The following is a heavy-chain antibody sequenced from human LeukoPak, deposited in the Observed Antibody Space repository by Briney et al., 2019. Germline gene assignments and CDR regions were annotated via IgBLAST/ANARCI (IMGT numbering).Heavy chain of an antibody. CDR1: GYTFTSYY. CDR3: ARAPGIRSAFDI. Sequence: PGGSLRLSCAASGYTFTSYYMHWVRQAPGQGLEWMGIINPSGGSTSYAQKFQGRVTMTRDTSTSTVYMELSSLRSEDTAVYYCARAPGIRSAFDIWGQGTMVTVSS. J-gene: IGHJ3*02. V-gene: IGHV1-46*01. CDR2: INPSGGST. D-gene: IGHD3-10*01.